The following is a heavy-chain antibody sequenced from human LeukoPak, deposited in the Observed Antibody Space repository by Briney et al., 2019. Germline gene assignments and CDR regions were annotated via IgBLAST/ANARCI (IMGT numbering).Heavy chain of an antibody. D-gene: IGHD3-3*01. CDR3: ARRDDFLNWFDP. CDR2: IYYRGST. CDR1: GGSISSSSYY. V-gene: IGHV4-39*01. Sequence: PWETLSLTCTVSGGSISSSSYYWGWIRQPPGKGLEWIGSIYYRGSTYYNPSLKSRVTISVDTSKNQFSLKLSPVAAADTAVYYCARRDDFLNWFDPWGQGTLVTVSS. J-gene: IGHJ5*02.